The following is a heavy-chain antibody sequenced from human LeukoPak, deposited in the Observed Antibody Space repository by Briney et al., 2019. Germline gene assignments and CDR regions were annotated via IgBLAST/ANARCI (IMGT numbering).Heavy chain of an antibody. D-gene: IGHD2-15*01. CDR2: MSGSGDSA. CDR3: ATALGAVCGSGCSSRYFDC. J-gene: IGHJ4*02. CDR1: GFIFSDYA. Sequence: GGSLRLSCAASGFIFSDYAMTWVRQAPGKGLEWVSIMSGSGDSAFSADSMKGRFTISRDNSKNTLYLQMNTLRPEHTAVYYCATALGAVCGSGCSSRYFDCWGQGTLVTVSS. V-gene: IGHV3-23*01.